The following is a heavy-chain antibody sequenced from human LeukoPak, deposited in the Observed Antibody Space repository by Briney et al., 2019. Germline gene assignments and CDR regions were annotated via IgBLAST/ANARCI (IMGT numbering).Heavy chain of an antibody. J-gene: IGHJ5*02. CDR2: TYYRSKWYN. CDR3: ARGVTWGPGWFDP. Sequence: SETLSLTCTVSGGSIKSYNWNWIRQSPSRGLEWLGRTYYRSKWYNDYAVSVKSRITINPDTSKNQFSLQLNSVTPEDTAVYYCARGVTWGPGWFDPWGQGTLVTVSS. CDR1: GGSIKSYN. V-gene: IGHV6-1*01. D-gene: IGHD3-10*01.